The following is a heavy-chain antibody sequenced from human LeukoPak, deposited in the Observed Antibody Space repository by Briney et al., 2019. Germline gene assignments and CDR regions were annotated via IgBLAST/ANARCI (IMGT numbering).Heavy chain of an antibody. CDR2: IYYSGST. CDR1: GGSISSYY. V-gene: IGHV4-59*01. D-gene: IGHD3-3*01. J-gene: IGHJ4*02. Sequence: SETLSLTCTVSGGSISSYYWSWIRQPPGKGLEWIGYIYYSGSTNYNPSLKSRVTISVDTSKNQFSLKLSSVTAADTAVYYCARTLRNDFWSGYFDYWGQGTLVTVSS. CDR3: ARTLRNDFWSGYFDY.